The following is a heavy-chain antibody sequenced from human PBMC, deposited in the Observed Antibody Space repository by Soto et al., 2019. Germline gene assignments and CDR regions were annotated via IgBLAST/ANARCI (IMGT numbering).Heavy chain of an antibody. D-gene: IGHD1-26*01. J-gene: IGHJ4*01. V-gene: IGHV3-15*07. CDR1: GFPFNNAW. CDR2: VKSKADGGSG. Sequence: GGSLRLSCAASGFPFNNAWINWVRQVPGKGLEWVGRVKSKADGGSGDYAAPVKGRFVVSRDDSRDIVYLQMNSLKIEDTGVYYCTTDSRTTLPEIRFDYWGHGTQVTVSS. CDR3: TTDSRTTLPEIRFDY.